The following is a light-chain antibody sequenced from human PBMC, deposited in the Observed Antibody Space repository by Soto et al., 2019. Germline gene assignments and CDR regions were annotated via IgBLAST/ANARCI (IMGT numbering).Light chain of an antibody. J-gene: IGKJ2*01. Sequence: EIVLTQSPGTLSLSPGERATLSCRASQSVSSSYLAWYQQKPGQAPRLLIYGALNRATGIPDRFSASGSGTDFTLTVSRLEPEDFAMYYCQQYGSSRPYTFGQGTKLEIK. CDR3: QQYGSSRPYT. CDR1: QSVSSSY. CDR2: GAL. V-gene: IGKV3-20*01.